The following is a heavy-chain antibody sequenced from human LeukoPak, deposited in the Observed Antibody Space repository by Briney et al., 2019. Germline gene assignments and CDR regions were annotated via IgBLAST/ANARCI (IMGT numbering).Heavy chain of an antibody. J-gene: IGHJ4*02. CDR3: ARVGYSGWNLEY. CDR2: INQGGSVK. CDR1: GFTFSSYW. Sequence: GGSLRLSCAASGFTFSSYWMSWGRQAPGKGREGVANINQGGSVKYYVDSVKGRFTISRDDAKNSLYVQMNSLRDEATAVYYCARVGYSGWNLEYWGQGTLVTVSS. V-gene: IGHV3-7*01. D-gene: IGHD5-12*01.